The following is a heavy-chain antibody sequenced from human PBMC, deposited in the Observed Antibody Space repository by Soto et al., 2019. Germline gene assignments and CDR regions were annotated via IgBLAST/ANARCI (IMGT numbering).Heavy chain of an antibody. Sequence: QITLKESGPTLVKPTQTLTLTCTFSGFSLPTDRVGVGWIRQPPGKALEWLAVIYWHDSKTYRPSLKSRLTITMDTSTNQVALTMTDMNPVETATYYSAHAYGGRSLYWGQGTLVTVSS. CDR3: AHAYGGRSLY. J-gene: IGHJ4*02. D-gene: IGHD1-26*01. CDR1: GFSLPTDRVG. CDR2: IYWHDSK. V-gene: IGHV2-5*01.